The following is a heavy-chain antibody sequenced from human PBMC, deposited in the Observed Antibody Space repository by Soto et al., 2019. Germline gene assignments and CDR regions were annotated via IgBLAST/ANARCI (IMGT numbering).Heavy chain of an antibody. J-gene: IGHJ6*02. CDR2: ISGTGDST. Sequence: PGGSLRLSCAASGFIFSSYAMSWVRQAPGKGLEWVSVISGTGDSTYYADSVKGRFTVSRDNSKNTLYLQIHSLRAEDTAVYYCAKGLTIFGVIVTPYNYYGMDVWGPGTTVTVSS. V-gene: IGHV3-23*01. D-gene: IGHD3-3*01. CDR3: AKGLTIFGVIVTPYNYYGMDV. CDR1: GFIFSSYA.